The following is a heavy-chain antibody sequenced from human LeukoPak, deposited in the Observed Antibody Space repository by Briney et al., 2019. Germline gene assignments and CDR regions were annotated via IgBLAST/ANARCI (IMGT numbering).Heavy chain of an antibody. Sequence: GGSLRLSCAASGLRFSAYGMHWVRQAPGKGLDWVSVIWYDGSNKYYADSVKGRFTISRDNSENTLYLQMNTLRPEDTAVYYCAGGHGGDSAAFDIWGQGTMVTVSS. CDR3: AGGHGGDSAAFDI. CDR2: IWYDGSNK. D-gene: IGHD4-23*01. V-gene: IGHV3-33*01. CDR1: GLRFSAYG. J-gene: IGHJ3*02.